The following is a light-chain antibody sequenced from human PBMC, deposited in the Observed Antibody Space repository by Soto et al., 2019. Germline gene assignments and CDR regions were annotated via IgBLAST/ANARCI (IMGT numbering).Light chain of an antibody. V-gene: IGKV3-20*01. Sequence: IVLTQSPGTLSLSPGERATLSCRASQSVAGTYLAWYQQKPGQAPRLLIYGASSRATGIPDRFRGSGSGTDFTLTISRLELEDFAVYYCQQYGSSGTFGQGTKVDIK. J-gene: IGKJ1*01. CDR2: GAS. CDR1: QSVAGTY. CDR3: QQYGSSGT.